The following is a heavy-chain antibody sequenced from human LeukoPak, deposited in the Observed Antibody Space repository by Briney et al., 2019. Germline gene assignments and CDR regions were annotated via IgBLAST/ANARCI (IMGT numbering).Heavy chain of an antibody. CDR2: ISDTGAST. CDR3: AKEGLCTTTSCYREFDY. CDR1: GFTFNSYA. Sequence: GGSLRLSCAASGFTFNSYAMSWVRQTPWKGLEWVSGISDTGASTYYADSVKGRFTISRDNSKNALYLQMNSLRAEDTAVYYCAKEGLCTTTSCYREFDYWGQGTLVTVSS. J-gene: IGHJ4*02. D-gene: IGHD2-2*01. V-gene: IGHV3-23*01.